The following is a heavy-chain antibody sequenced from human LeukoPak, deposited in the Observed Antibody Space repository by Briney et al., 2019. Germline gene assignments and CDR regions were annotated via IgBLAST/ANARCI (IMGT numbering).Heavy chain of an antibody. CDR2: ISGSGGST. D-gene: IGHD3-9*01. V-gene: IGHV3-23*01. J-gene: IGHJ4*02. Sequence: TGGSLRLSCAASGFTFSSYAMSWVRQAPGKGLEWVSAISGSGGSTYYADSVKGRFTISRDNSKNTLYLQMNSLRAEDTAVYYCAKEAVYDILTGYLPLDYWGQGTLVTVSS. CDR3: AKEAVYDILTGYLPLDY. CDR1: GFTFSSYA.